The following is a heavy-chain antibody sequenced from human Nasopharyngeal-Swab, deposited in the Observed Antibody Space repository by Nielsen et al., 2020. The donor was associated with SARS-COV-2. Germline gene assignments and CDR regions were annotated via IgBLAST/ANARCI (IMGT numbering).Heavy chain of an antibody. V-gene: IGHV3-33*01. CDR1: GFTFSSYG. Sequence: SLRLSCAASGFTFSSYGMHWVRQAPGKGLEWVAVIWYDGSNKYYADSVKGRFTISRDNSKNTLYLQMNSLRAEDTAVYYCARSEDYYDSSGYYYVEGYFDYWGQGTLVTVSS. CDR3: ARSEDYYDSSGYYYVEGYFDY. J-gene: IGHJ4*02. CDR2: IWYDGSNK. D-gene: IGHD3-22*01.